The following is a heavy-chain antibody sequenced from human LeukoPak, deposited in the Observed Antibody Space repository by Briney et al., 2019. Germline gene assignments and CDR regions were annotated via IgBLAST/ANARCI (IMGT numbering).Heavy chain of an antibody. CDR2: IYPGDSDT. D-gene: IGHD5-18*01. CDR3: ARLDTAMILGMDV. CDR1: GYSFSGYW. Sequence: PGESLQISCKGSGYSFSGYWIAWVRPVPGKGVGWMGIIYPGDSDTRYSPSFEGQVTISADTSISTAYLQWNSLQASDTAMFYCARLDTAMILGMDVWGQGTTVTVSS. J-gene: IGHJ6*02. V-gene: IGHV5-51*01.